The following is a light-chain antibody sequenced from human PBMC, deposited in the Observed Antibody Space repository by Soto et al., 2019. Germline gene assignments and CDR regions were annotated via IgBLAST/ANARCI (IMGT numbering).Light chain of an antibody. V-gene: IGKV1-39*01. J-gene: IGKJ1*01. CDR1: QTISSH. Sequence: DVQLAQSPSSLSASLGDSITITCRPSQTISSHLNWSQQKPGKAPKLLIYDVSNLESGVPSRFIGSASGTDFTLTILTLQPEDFATYDCQQSYSIPPWTFGQGTKVEIK. CDR3: QQSYSIPPWT. CDR2: DVS.